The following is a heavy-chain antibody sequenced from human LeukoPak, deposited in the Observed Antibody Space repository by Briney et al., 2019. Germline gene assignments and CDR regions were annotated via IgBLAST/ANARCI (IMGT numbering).Heavy chain of an antibody. J-gene: IGHJ5*02. CDR1: EYSFTSYF. CDR2: INPSGGST. V-gene: IGHV1-46*01. CDR3: ARSSGSYVGPFDP. D-gene: IGHD1-26*01. Sequence: GASVKVSCKASEYSFTSYFIHWVRQAPGQGLEWMGIINPSGGSTSYAQKFQGRVTMTRDTSTSTVYMQLSSLRSEDTAVYYCARSSGSYVGPFDPWGQGTLVTVSS.